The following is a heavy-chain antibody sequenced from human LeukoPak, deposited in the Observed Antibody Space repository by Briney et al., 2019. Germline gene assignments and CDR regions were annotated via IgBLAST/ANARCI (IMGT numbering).Heavy chain of an antibody. Sequence: PSETLSLTCTVSGASISSYYLSWIRQPAGKGLEWIGRIYTSGSTNYNPSLKSRVTMSVDTSKNQFSLKLSSVTAADTAVYYCARESSSGWLYYFDYWGQGTLVTVSS. D-gene: IGHD6-19*01. CDR3: ARESSSGWLYYFDY. CDR2: IYTSGST. V-gene: IGHV4-4*07. J-gene: IGHJ4*02. CDR1: GASISSYY.